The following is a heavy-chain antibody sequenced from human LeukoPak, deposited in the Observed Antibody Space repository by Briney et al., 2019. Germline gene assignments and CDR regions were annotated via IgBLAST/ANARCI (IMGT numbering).Heavy chain of an antibody. J-gene: IGHJ6*02. CDR2: IHYSRRA. CDR3: VKFGVDYDMGV. D-gene: IGHD3-16*01. CDR1: GDSISGSY. Sequence: SETLSLTCTVSGDSISGSYWTWVRQPPGQGLEWIGQIHYSRRAGYNPSLKRRITISVDTSKNQMSLTLTSVTAADTAIYYCVKFGVDYDMGVWGQGTTVTVSS. V-gene: IGHV4-59*01.